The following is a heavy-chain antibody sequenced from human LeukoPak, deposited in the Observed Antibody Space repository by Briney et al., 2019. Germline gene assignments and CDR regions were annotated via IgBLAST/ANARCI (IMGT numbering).Heavy chain of an antibody. J-gene: IGHJ4*02. Sequence: GGSLRLSCATSGFIFSNYGMHWVRQAPGKGLEWVAFIRYDGRDKFYTDSVKGRFTISRDNSKNMLDLQMNSLRDEDTGVYYXXXXXKXXLXXXXLWTGYXGQGTLVTVSS. CDR2: IRYDGRDK. D-gene: IGHD3/OR15-3a*01. V-gene: IGHV3-30*02. CDR3: XXXXKXXLXXXXLWTGY. CDR1: GFIFSNYG.